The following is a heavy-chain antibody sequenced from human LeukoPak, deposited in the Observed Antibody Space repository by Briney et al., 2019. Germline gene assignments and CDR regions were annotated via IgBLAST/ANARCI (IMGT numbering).Heavy chain of an antibody. CDR3: ARSGITIFGVVVTSGFDP. D-gene: IGHD3-3*01. CDR2: IYYSGST. V-gene: IGHV4-59*01. Sequence: SETLSLTCTVSGGSISSYYWSWIRQPPGKGLEWIGYIYYSGSTNYNPSLKSRVTISVDTSKNQFSLKLSSVTAADTAVYYCARSGITIFGVVVTSGFDPWGQGTLVTVSS. CDR1: GGSISSYY. J-gene: IGHJ5*02.